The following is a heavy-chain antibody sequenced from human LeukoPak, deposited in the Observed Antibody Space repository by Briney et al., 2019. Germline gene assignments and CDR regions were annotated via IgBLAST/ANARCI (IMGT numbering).Heavy chain of an antibody. Sequence: GGSLRLSCAASGFTVSSNSMSWVRQAQGKGLEWVSVIYSGGSTYYADSVKGRFTISRDNSKNTLYLQVNSLRAEDTAVYYCASVLGGVWGKGTTVTVSS. D-gene: IGHD1-26*01. CDR2: IYSGGST. J-gene: IGHJ6*04. CDR1: GFTVSSNS. V-gene: IGHV3-66*02. CDR3: ASVLGGV.